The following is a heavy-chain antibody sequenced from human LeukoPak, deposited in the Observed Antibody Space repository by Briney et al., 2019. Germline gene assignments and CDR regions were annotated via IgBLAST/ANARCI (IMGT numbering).Heavy chain of an antibody. V-gene: IGHV3-21*01. CDR1: GFTFSSYS. Sequence: GGSLRLSCAASGFTFSSYSMNWVRQAPGKGLEWVSSISSSSSYIYYADSVKGRFAISRDNAKNSLYLQMNSLRAEDTAVYYCARDAYDYVWGSYRYIQQPGAFDIWGQGTMVTVSS. D-gene: IGHD3-16*02. CDR3: ARDAYDYVWGSYRYIQQPGAFDI. J-gene: IGHJ3*02. CDR2: ISSSSSYI.